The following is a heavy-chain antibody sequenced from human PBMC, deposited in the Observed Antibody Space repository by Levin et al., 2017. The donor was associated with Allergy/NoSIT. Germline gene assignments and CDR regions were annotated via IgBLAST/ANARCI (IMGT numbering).Heavy chain of an antibody. Sequence: SETLSLTCTVSGGSISSSSYYWGWIRQPPGKGLEWIGSIYYSGSTYYNPSLKSRVTISVDTSKNQFCLKLSSVTAADTAVYYCARHFTIFGMGGYMDVWGKGTTVTVSS. CDR1: GGSISSSSYY. D-gene: IGHD3-3*01. V-gene: IGHV4-39*01. CDR2: IYYSGST. CDR3: ARHFTIFGMGGYMDV. J-gene: IGHJ6*03.